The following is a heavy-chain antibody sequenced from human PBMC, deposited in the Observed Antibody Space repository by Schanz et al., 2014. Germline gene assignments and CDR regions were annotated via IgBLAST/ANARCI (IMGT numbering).Heavy chain of an antibody. CDR2: ISSTSTYL. J-gene: IGHJ4*02. D-gene: IGHD3-16*01. CDR3: ARGTPFLCDY. V-gene: IGHV3-21*01. CDR1: GFTFSSYT. Sequence: EVQLVESGGGLVKPGDSLRLSCAASGFTFSSYTMKWVRQAPGKGLEWVSSISSTSTYLCYADSVKGRFTISRDSARISLSLQMSILRAEDTAVYYCARGTPFLCDYWGQGTLVTVSS.